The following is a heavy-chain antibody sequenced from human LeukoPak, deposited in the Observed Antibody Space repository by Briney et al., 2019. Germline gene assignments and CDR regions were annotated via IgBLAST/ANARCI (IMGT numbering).Heavy chain of an antibody. V-gene: IGHV1-18*01. CDR1: GYTFTSYG. CDR2: ISAYNGNT. Sequence: ASVKVSCKASGYTFTSYGMIWVRQAPGQGLEWMGWISAYNGNTNYAQKLQGRVTMTTDTSTSTAYMELRSLRSDDTAVYYCARVPAAMGYYYYYGMDVWGQGTTVTVSS. J-gene: IGHJ6*02. CDR3: ARVPAAMGYYYYYGMDV. D-gene: IGHD2-2*01.